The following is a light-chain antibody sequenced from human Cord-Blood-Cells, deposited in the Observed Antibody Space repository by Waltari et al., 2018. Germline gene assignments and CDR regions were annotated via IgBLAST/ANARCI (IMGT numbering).Light chain of an antibody. CDR3: CSYAGSSTFYV. CDR1: SSDVGSYNL. Sequence: QSALTQPASVSGSPGQSITISCTGTSSDVGSYNLVSWYQQHPGKAPKLMIYEGSKRHSGVSNRFSGSKSGNTASLTSSGLQAEDEADYYCCSYAGSSTFYVFGTGTKVTVL. CDR2: EGS. V-gene: IGLV2-23*01. J-gene: IGLJ1*01.